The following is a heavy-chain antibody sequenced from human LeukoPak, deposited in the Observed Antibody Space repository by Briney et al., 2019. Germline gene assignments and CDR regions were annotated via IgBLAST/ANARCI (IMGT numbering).Heavy chain of an antibody. D-gene: IGHD5-12*01. CDR1: GFTFSSNG. CDR2: MSSDSSFI. Sequence: GGSLRLSCAASGFTFSSNGMNWVRQAPGKGLEWVSYMSSDSSFINYADSVKGRFTISRDNAKNSLFLQMDSPRADDTAVYYCARGEVATTYYYGMDVWGQGTTVTVSS. CDR3: ARGEVATTYYYGMDV. V-gene: IGHV3-21*05. J-gene: IGHJ6*02.